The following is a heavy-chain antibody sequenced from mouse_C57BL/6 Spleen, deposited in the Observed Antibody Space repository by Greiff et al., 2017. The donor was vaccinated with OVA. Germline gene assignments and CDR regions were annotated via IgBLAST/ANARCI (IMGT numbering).Heavy chain of an antibody. CDR1: GYTFTNYW. CDR3: ARIYYGNLYAMDY. J-gene: IGHJ4*01. Sequence: VQLQESGAELVRPGTSVKMSCKASGYTFTNYWIGWAKQRPGHGLEWIGDIYPGGGYTNYNEKFKGKATLTADKSSSTAYMQFSSLTSEDSAIYYCARIYYGNLYAMDYWGQGTSVTVSS. CDR2: IYPGGGYT. D-gene: IGHD2-1*01. V-gene: IGHV1-63*01.